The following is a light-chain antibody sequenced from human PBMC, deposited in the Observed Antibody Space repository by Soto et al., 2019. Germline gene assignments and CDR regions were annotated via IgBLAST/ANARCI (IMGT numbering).Light chain of an antibody. J-gene: IGKJ4*01. Sequence: ERIMTQSPATLSVSPGESATLSCRASQSVSSNLAWYQQKPCQAPRLLLYGVSTRATGIPARFSGSGSETKFTLTISSLQSEDFAVYYCQQYNNWPPLTFGGGTKVEIK. CDR2: GVS. CDR3: QQYNNWPPLT. V-gene: IGKV3-15*01. CDR1: QSVSSN.